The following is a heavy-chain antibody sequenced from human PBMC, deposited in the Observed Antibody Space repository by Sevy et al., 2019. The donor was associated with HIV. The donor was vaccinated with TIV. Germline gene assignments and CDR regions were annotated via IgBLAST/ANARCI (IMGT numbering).Heavy chain of an antibody. CDR1: GFTFDDYT. CDR2: IRSKAYGGKT. V-gene: IGHV3-49*03. J-gene: IGHJ4*02. Sequence: GGSLRLSCTASGFTFDDYTMSWFRQAPGKGLEWVGFIRSKAYGGKTEYAGSVKGRFTISRDDSKSIAFLQMNSLKTEDTAVYYCTRDLGYYDSSRMYDYWGQGTLVTVSS. D-gene: IGHD3-22*01. CDR3: TRDLGYYDSSRMYDY.